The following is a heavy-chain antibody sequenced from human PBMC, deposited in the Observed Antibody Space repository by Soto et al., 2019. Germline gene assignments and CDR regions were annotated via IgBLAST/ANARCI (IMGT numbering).Heavy chain of an antibody. Sequence: QVQLVQSGAEVKKPGASVKVSCKASGYTFTSYGISWVRQAPGQGLEWMGWISAYNGNTNYAQKLQGRVTMTTDTSTSTAYRELRSLRSDDTAVYYCARDPGYCSGGSCYLPYGMDVWGQGTTVTVSS. CDR2: ISAYNGNT. CDR3: ARDPGYCSGGSCYLPYGMDV. D-gene: IGHD2-15*01. V-gene: IGHV1-18*01. CDR1: GYTFTSYG. J-gene: IGHJ6*02.